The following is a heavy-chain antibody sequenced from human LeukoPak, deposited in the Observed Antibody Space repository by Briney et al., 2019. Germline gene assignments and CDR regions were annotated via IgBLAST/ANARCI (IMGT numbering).Heavy chain of an antibody. CDR2: IIPIFGTA. CDR1: GGTFSSYA. Sequence: GSSVKVSCKASGGTFSSYAISWVRQAPGQGLEWMGGIIPIFGTANYAQKFQGRVTITTDESTSTAYMELSSLRSEDTAVYYCARVYSSGWYIGYFDYWGQGTLVTASS. D-gene: IGHD6-19*01. V-gene: IGHV1-69*05. CDR3: ARVYSSGWYIGYFDY. J-gene: IGHJ4*02.